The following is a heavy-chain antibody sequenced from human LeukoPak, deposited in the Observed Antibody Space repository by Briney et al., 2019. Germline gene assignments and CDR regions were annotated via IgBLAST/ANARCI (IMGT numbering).Heavy chain of an antibody. D-gene: IGHD3-16*01. J-gene: IGHJ4*02. CDR3: TREAIATGYAYD. V-gene: IGHV3-23*01. Sequence: GGTLSLSCAATGFRFSSYALSWVRQAPGKGLEWVSAISSGGDRTYYADSVTGRFTISRDNSKNMLFLQMSSLRAEDAAMYYCTREAIATGYAYDWGQGTLVTVFS. CDR1: GFRFSSYA. CDR2: ISSGGDRT.